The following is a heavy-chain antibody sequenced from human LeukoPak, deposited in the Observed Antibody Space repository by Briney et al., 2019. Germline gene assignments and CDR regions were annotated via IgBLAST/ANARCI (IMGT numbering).Heavy chain of an antibody. CDR2: ISGSGGST. CDR1: GFTFSSYG. D-gene: IGHD4-17*01. Sequence: SGGSLRLSCAASGFTFSSYGMSWVRQAPGKGLEWVSAISGSGGSTYYADSVKGRFTISRDNSKNTLYLQMNSLRAEDTAVYYCAKIPRYGDYYFDYWGQGTLVTVSS. J-gene: IGHJ4*02. CDR3: AKIPRYGDYYFDY. V-gene: IGHV3-23*01.